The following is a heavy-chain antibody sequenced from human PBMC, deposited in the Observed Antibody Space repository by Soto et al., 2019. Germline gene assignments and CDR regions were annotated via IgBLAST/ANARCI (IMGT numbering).Heavy chain of an antibody. Sequence: PXESLKVSWQCSGNSFTSYWIGLVLQMPGKGLEWMGIIYPGDSDTRYSPSFQGQVTISADKSISTAYLQWSSLKASDTAMYYCARLSSSSHTLDYWGQGTLVTVSS. CDR2: IYPGDSDT. CDR1: GNSFTSYW. D-gene: IGHD6-13*01. V-gene: IGHV5-51*01. CDR3: ARLSSSSHTLDY. J-gene: IGHJ4*02.